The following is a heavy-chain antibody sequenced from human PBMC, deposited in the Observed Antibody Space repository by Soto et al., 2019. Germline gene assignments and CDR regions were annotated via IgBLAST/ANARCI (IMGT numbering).Heavy chain of an antibody. CDR3: ARELSGRADV. CDR2: MNEDGSTT. V-gene: IGHV3-74*01. Sequence: EVQLVGSGGGLVRPGGSLRLSCVDSECTFSSYWMHWVRQVPGKGLVWVSRMNEDGSTTDYADSEKGRFTISRDNARNTLYLQMNSLRAEDTAVYYCARELSGRADVWGQGTTVTVSS. J-gene: IGHJ6*02. CDR1: ECTFSSYW. D-gene: IGHD3-10*01.